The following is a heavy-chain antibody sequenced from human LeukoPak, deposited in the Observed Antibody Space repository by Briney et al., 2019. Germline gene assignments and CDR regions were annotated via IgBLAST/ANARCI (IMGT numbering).Heavy chain of an antibody. CDR1: GFTFSSYS. V-gene: IGHV3-21*01. Sequence: GGSLRLSCAASGFTFSSYSMNWVRQVPGKGLEWVSSISSSSSYIYYADSVKGRFTISRDNAKNSLYLQMNSLRAEDTAVYYCARDHPYSSSWSPTEYFQHWGQGTLVTVSS. D-gene: IGHD6-13*01. J-gene: IGHJ1*01. CDR3: ARDHPYSSSWSPTEYFQH. CDR2: ISSSSSYI.